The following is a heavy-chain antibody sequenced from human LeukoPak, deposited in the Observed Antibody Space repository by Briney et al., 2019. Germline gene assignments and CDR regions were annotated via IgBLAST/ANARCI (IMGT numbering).Heavy chain of an antibody. Sequence: GGSLRLSCAVSGFTFSDHYMDWVRQAPGKGLGWVGRSRNKDHRYSTEYAASVKGRFTISRDESKNSLYLQMNSLRIEDTAIYYCAKDRGWGYSSSSGPGFDNWGQGTLVTVSS. CDR1: GFTFSDHY. CDR2: SRNKDHRYST. CDR3: AKDRGWGYSSSSGPGFDN. J-gene: IGHJ4*02. V-gene: IGHV3-72*01. D-gene: IGHD6-6*01.